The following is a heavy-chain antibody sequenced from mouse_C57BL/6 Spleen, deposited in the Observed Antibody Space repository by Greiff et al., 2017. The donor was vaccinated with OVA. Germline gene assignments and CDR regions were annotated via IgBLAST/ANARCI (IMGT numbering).Heavy chain of an antibody. CDR2: INPSTGGT. V-gene: IGHV1-42*01. J-gene: IGHJ2*01. CDR1: GYSFTGYY. Sequence: EVKLQESGPELVKPGASVKISCKASGYSFTGYYMNWVKQSPEKSLEWIGEINPSTGGTTYNQKFKAKATLTVDKSSSTAYMQLKSLTSEDSAVYYCARSRTVVGFDYWGQGTTLTVSS. D-gene: IGHD1-1*01. CDR3: ARSRTVVGFDY.